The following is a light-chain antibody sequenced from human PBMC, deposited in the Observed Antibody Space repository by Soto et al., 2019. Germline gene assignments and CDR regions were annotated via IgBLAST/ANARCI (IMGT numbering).Light chain of an antibody. J-gene: IGLJ2*01. CDR2: QDT. CDR3: QAWDSSTGVV. CDR1: KLGNKY. Sequence: SYELTQPPSVSVSPGQTASITCSGDKLGNKYACWYQQKPGQSPVLVIYQDTKRPSGIPGRFSGSNSGNTATLTISGTPAMDEADYYCQAWDSSTGVVFGGGTKLTVL. V-gene: IGLV3-1*01.